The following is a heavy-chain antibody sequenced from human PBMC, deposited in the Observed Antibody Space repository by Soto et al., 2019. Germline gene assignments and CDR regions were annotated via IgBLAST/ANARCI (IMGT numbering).Heavy chain of an antibody. CDR3: ARAPSSGSYGWFDP. Sequence: QVKLVQSGAELKKPGSSVKVSCKASGGTFSSYTISWVRQAPGPGLEWMGRIIPILGIANYAQKCQGRVTITADKFTSTAYREVSSLRSEGTAVYYCARAPSSGSYGWFDPWGQGSLVIVSS. D-gene: IGHD1-26*01. CDR1: GGTFSSYT. CDR2: IIPILGIA. J-gene: IGHJ5*02. V-gene: IGHV1-69*02.